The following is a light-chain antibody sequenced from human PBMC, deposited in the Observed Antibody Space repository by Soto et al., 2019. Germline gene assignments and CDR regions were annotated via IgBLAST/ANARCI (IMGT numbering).Light chain of an antibody. V-gene: IGKV4-1*01. J-gene: IGKJ1*01. CDR3: QQYYSTPPT. CDR2: WAS. CDR1: QSVLYSSNNKNY. Sequence: DIVMTQSPDSLAVSLGERATINCKSSQSVLYSSNNKNYLAWYQQKPGQPPKLLIYWASTREFGVPDRFSGSGSGTDFTLTISSLQAEDVAVYYCQQYYSTPPTFGQGTKVDIK.